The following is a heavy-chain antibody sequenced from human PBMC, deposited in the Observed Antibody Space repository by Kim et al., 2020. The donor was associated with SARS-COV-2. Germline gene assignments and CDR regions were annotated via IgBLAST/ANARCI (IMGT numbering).Heavy chain of an antibody. CDR3: TTDSGPIFGVVIIPALTDV. J-gene: IGHJ6*02. CDR1: GFTFSNAW. V-gene: IGHV3-15*01. CDR2: IKSKTDGGTT. Sequence: GGSLRLSCAASGFTFSNAWMSWVRQAPGKGLEWVGRIKSKTDGGTTDYAAPVKGRFTISRDDSKNTLYLQMNSLKTEDTAVYYCTTDSGPIFGVVIIPALTDVWGQGTTVTVSS. D-gene: IGHD3-3*01.